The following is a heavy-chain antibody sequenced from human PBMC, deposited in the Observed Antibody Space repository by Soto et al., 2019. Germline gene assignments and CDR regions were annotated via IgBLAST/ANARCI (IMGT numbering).Heavy chain of an antibody. V-gene: IGHV4-31*03. D-gene: IGHD4-4*01. J-gene: IGHJ5*02. CDR3: ARHWLQSWFDP. CDR2: IYYSGST. CDR1: GGSISSGGYY. Sequence: SETLSLTCTVSGGSISSGGYYWSWIRQHPGKGLEWIGYIYYSGSTYYNPSLKSRVTISVDTSKNQFSLKLSSVTAADTAVYYCARHWLQSWFDPWGQGTLVTVSS.